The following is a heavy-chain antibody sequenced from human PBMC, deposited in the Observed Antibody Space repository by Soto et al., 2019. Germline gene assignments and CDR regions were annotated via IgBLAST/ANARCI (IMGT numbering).Heavy chain of an antibody. CDR1: VFTFSSYG. V-gene: IGHV3-30*18. D-gene: IGHD3-3*01. CDR3: AKDRDDFISIFDY. J-gene: IGHJ4*02. Sequence: GGSLRLSCAASVFTFSSYGMHWVRQAPGKGLEWVAVISYDGSNKYYADSVKGRFTISRDNSKNTLYLQMNSLRAEDTAVYYCAKDRDDFISIFDYWGQGTLVTVSS. CDR2: ISYDGSNK.